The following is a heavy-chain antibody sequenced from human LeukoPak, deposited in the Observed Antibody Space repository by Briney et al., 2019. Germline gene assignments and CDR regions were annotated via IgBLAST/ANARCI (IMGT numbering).Heavy chain of an antibody. CDR2: ISHDGSKK. CDR1: GFSFSNYG. CDR3: AKDQIRYSSGAPAEIDY. Sequence: PGGSLRLSCAASGFSFSNYGMHWVRQAPGKGLEWVAVISHDGSKKYFADSVKGRFTISRDNSKNTLYLQMNSLRAEDTAVYYCAKDQIRYSSGAPAEIDYWGQGTLVTVSS. J-gene: IGHJ4*02. D-gene: IGHD6-19*01. V-gene: IGHV3-30*18.